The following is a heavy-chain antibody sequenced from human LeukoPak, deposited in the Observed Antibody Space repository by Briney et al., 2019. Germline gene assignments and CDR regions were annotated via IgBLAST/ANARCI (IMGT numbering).Heavy chain of an antibody. CDR2: IYYSGST. Sequence: SETLSLTCAVSGGSISTYYWSWIRQPPGKGLEWIGYIYYSGSTNYSPSLKSRVTISVDTSKNQFSLKLSSVTAADTAVYYCARDLHGYCSAGSCYSGGWFDPWGQGTLVTVSS. J-gene: IGHJ5*02. V-gene: IGHV4-59*01. D-gene: IGHD2-15*01. CDR3: ARDLHGYCSAGSCYSGGWFDP. CDR1: GGSISTYY.